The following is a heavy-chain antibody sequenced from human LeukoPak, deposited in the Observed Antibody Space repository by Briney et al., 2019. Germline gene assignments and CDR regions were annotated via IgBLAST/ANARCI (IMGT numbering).Heavy chain of an antibody. CDR1: GYTFTGYY. V-gene: IGHV1-2*02. CDR3: AIVLCAGGACSFDY. Sequence: GASVKVSCKGSGYTFTGYYMHWVRQAPGQGLEWMGWINPNSGGRHYAQKFQGRVTVTRDSSISTAYMELSSLSSDDTAVYYCAIVLCAGGACSFDYWGQGTLVTVSS. CDR2: INPNSGGR. D-gene: IGHD2-21*02. J-gene: IGHJ4*02.